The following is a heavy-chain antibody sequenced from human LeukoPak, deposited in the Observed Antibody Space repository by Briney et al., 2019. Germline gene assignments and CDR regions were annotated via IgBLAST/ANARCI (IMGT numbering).Heavy chain of an antibody. V-gene: IGHV4-59*01. CDR3: ARGSSYGGHLGY. Sequence: SETLSLTCTVSGASISDYYWTWIRQPPGKGLEWIGYIFYSGSTNYNPSLKSRVTISLDTSKNQFSLKLSSVTAADTAVYYCARGSSYGGHLGYWGQGTLVTVSS. J-gene: IGHJ4*02. CDR1: GASISDYY. D-gene: IGHD1-26*01. CDR2: IFYSGST.